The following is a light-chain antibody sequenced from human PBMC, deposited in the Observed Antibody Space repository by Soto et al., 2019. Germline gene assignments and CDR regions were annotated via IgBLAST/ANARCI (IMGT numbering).Light chain of an antibody. CDR3: QQHHKWPLT. V-gene: IGKV3-15*01. Sequence: EIVMTQSPATLSVSPGERATLSCRASQSVSSNLAWYQEKPGQAPRLLIYGASTRATGIPARFSGSGSGTEFTLTITSLQSEDSALYYCQQHHKWPLTFGGGTKVEIK. CDR2: GAS. J-gene: IGKJ4*01. CDR1: QSVSSN.